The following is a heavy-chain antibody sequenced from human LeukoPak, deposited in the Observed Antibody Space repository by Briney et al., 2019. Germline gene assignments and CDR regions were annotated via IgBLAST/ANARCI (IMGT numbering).Heavy chain of an antibody. V-gene: IGHV3-15*01. J-gene: IGHJ4*02. D-gene: IGHD6-13*01. CDR1: GFTFSNAW. Sequence: GGSLRLSCAASGFTFSNAWMSWVRQAPGKGLEWVGRIKSKTDGGTTDYAAPVKGRFTISRDDSTNTLYLQMNSLKTEDTAVYYCTTDAGYSSRWYNYWGQGTLVTVSS. CDR2: IKSKTDGGTT. CDR3: TTDAGYSSRWYNY.